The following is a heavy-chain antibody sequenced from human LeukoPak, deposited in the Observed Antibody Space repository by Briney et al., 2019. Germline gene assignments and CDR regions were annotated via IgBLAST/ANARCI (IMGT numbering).Heavy chain of an antibody. CDR3: ARGHIGLASANWFDP. Sequence: ESLKISCKGSGYSFTSYWIGWVRQMPGKGLEWMGIIYPGDSDTRYSPSFQGQVTISADKSISTAYLQWSSLKASDTAMYYCARGHIGLASANWFDPWGQGTLVTVSS. D-gene: IGHD2-21*01. J-gene: IGHJ5*02. CDR2: IYPGDSDT. V-gene: IGHV5-51*01. CDR1: GYSFTSYW.